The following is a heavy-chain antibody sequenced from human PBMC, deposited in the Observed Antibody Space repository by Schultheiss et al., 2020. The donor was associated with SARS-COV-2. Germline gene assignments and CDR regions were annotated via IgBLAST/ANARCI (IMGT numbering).Heavy chain of an antibody. CDR1: GGTFSSYA. D-gene: IGHD3-22*01. V-gene: IGHV1-8*02. J-gene: IGHJ6*02. CDR2: INPNSGGT. Sequence: ASVKVSCKASGGTFSSYAISWVRQAPGQGLEWMGRINPNSGGTNYAQKFQGRVTMTEDTSTETAYMELSSLRSADTAVYYCARGQHYYDSSGYYVPYYGMDVWGQGTTVTVSS. CDR3: ARGQHYYDSSGYYVPYYGMDV.